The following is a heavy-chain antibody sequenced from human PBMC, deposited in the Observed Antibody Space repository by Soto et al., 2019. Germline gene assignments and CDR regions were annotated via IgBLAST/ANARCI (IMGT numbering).Heavy chain of an antibody. J-gene: IGHJ4*02. D-gene: IGHD3-10*01. CDR3: ARESGCGGDY. V-gene: IGHV1-69*12. Sequence: QVQLVQSGAEVKKPGSSVKVSCKASGGTFSTYAISWVRQAPGQGLEWMGGIIPIFATANYAQKFQGRVTIAAEESSSTASMELSSLGSEVRAVYNSARESGCGGDYWGQGTLVTVSS. CDR1: GGTFSTYA. CDR2: IIPIFATA.